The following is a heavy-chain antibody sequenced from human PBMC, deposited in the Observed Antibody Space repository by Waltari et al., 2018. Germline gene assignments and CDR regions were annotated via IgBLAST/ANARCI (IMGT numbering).Heavy chain of an antibody. CDR2: IWYDGSNK. CDR3: AKPSDGDYVSGYFDY. Sequence: QVQLVESGGGVVQPGRSLRLSCAASGFTFSSYGMHWVRQAPGKGLEWVAVIWYDGSNKYYADSVKGRFTISRDNSKNTLYLQMNSLRAEDTAMYYCAKPSDGDYVSGYFDYWGQGTLVTVSS. J-gene: IGHJ4*02. CDR1: GFTFSSYG. D-gene: IGHD4-17*01. V-gene: IGHV3-30*18.